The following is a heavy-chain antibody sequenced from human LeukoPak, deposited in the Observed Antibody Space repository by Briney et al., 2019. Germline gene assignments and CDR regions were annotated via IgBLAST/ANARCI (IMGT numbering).Heavy chain of an antibody. CDR2: IHTTGGT. V-gene: IGHV4-4*07. Sequence: PSETLSLTCTVSGGSISSYYWSWIRQPAGEGLGWIGRIHTTGGTRYNPSLKSRITMSLDASKNQFSLKLSSVTAADTAVYYCARDLALGYCPSSSCSSPLFDYWGQGTLVTVSS. D-gene: IGHD2-2*03. CDR3: ARDLALGYCPSSSCSSPLFDY. CDR1: GGSISSYY. J-gene: IGHJ4*02.